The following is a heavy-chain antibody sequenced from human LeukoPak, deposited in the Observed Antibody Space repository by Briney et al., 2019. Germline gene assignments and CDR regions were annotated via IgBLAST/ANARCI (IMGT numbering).Heavy chain of an antibody. CDR2: INHSGSA. D-gene: IGHD4-17*01. J-gene: IGHJ4*02. CDR1: GGSFSGYY. CDR3: ARGQGTVTTH. Sequence: PSETLSLTCAVSGGSFSGYYWTWIRQPPGKGLEWIGEINHSGSANYNPSLKSRVTVSLDTSKNQFSLKLSSVTAADTAVYYCARGQGTVTTHWGQGTLVTVSS. V-gene: IGHV4-34*01.